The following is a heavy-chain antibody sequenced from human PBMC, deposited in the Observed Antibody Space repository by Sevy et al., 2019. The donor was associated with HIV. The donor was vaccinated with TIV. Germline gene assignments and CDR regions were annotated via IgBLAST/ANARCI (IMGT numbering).Heavy chain of an antibody. D-gene: IGHD1-26*01. Sequence: SETLSLTCAVSGGSISSGGYSWSWIRQPPGKGLEWIGYIYYSGSTNYNPSLKSRVTISVDTSKNQFSLKLSSVTAADTAVYYCARIKAIVGATTEYWYFDLWGRGTLVTVSS. CDR1: GGSISSGGYS. CDR3: ARIKAIVGATTEYWYFDL. CDR2: IYYSGST. V-gene: IGHV4-61*08. J-gene: IGHJ2*01.